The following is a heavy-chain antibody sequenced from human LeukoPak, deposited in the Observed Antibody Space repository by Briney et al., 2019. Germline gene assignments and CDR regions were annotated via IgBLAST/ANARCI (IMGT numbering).Heavy chain of an antibody. CDR1: GGSFSGYY. J-gene: IGHJ4*02. Sequence: SETLSLTCAVYGGSFSGYYWSWIRQPPGKGLEWIGEINHSGSTNYNPSLKSRVTISVDTSKNQFSLKLSSVTAADTAVYYCARGFYYYDSSGYYRYWGQGTLVTVSS. CDR2: INHSGST. V-gene: IGHV4-34*01. D-gene: IGHD3-22*01. CDR3: ARGFYYYDSSGYYRY.